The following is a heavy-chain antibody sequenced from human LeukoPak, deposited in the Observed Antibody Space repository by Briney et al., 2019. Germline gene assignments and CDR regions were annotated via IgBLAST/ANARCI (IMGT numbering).Heavy chain of an antibody. CDR1: GFTFTTYA. V-gene: IGHV3-30-3*01. Sequence: GRSLRLSFAASGFTFTTYALLWVRQAPGMGLEWVATISYDGSNKWYADSVKGRFTFSRDNSKNTVYLQMNSLRPEDTAVYYCARVTRDDSGDYVNLDYWGRGTLVTVSS. CDR2: ISYDGSNK. D-gene: IGHD4-17*01. J-gene: IGHJ4*02. CDR3: ARVTRDDSGDYVNLDY.